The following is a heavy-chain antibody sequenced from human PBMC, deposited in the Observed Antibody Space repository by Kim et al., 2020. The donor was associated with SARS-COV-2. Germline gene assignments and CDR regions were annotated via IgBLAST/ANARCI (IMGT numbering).Heavy chain of an antibody. J-gene: IGHJ4*02. V-gene: IGHV3-33*06. CDR3: AKVSGSGSYYPPFDY. Sequence: DSVKGQATIPRDNSKTTLYLQMNSLRAEDTAVYYCAKVSGSGSYYPPFDYWGQGTLVTVSS. D-gene: IGHD3-10*01.